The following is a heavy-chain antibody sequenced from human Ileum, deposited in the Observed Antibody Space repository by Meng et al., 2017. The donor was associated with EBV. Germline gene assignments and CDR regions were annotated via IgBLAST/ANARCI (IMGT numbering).Heavy chain of an antibody. J-gene: IGHJ5*01. D-gene: IGHD3-10*01. CDR2: TYFSGNT. CDR1: GRSINGGNYY. V-gene: IGHV4-30-4*01. Sequence: QVQLQESGPGPVKPSQTLSLTRAVSGRSINGGNYYWSWIRQPSGKGLEWIGYTYFSGNTYYNPSLKSRVTISVDTSKNQFSLNLNSVTAADTAVYYCARDGGGGSGSYYRWFESWGQGTLGTVSS. CDR3: ARDGGGGSGSYYRWFES.